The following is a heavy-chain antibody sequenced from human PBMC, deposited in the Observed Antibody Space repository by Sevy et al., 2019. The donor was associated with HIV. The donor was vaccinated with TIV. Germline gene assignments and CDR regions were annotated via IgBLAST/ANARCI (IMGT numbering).Heavy chain of an antibody. J-gene: IGHJ4*02. V-gene: IGHV3-30-3*01. CDR1: GFTFSSYA. CDR2: ISYDGSNK. D-gene: IGHD3-22*01. Sequence: GGSLRLSCAASGFTFSSYAMDWVRQAPGKGLEWVAVISYDGSNKYYADSVKGRFTISRDNSKNTLYLQMNSLRAEDTAVYYCARSPYYYDSSVTGFDYWGQGTLVTVSS. CDR3: ARSPYYYDSSVTGFDY.